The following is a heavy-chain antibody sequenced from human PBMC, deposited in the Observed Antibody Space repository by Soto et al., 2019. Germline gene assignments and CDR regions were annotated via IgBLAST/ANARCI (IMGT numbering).Heavy chain of an antibody. J-gene: IGHJ6*02. CDR2: IKQDGSEK. D-gene: IGHD2-15*01. CDR1: GFTFSSYW. V-gene: IGHV3-7*01. CDR3: ARDHLGYCSGGSCYGNRYYYYYGMDV. Sequence: PGGSLRLSCAASGFTFSSYWMSWVRQAPGKGLEWVANIKQDGSEKYYVDSVKGRFTISRDNAKNSLYLQMNSLRAEDTAVYYCARDHLGYCSGGSCYGNRYYYYYGMDVWGQGTTVTVSS.